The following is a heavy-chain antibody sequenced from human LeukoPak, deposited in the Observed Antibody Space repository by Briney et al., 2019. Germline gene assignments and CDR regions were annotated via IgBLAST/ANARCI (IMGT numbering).Heavy chain of an antibody. CDR3: VSFYETN. V-gene: IGHV3-74*01. J-gene: IGHJ4*02. CDR1: GNYW. CDR2: INSDGSWT. Sequence: GGSLRLSCAASGNYWMHWVRQAPGKGLVWVSHINSDGSWTSHADSVKGRFTISKDNAKNTVYLQMNNLRTEDTAVYYCVSFYETNWGRGTLVTVSS. D-gene: IGHD2-2*01.